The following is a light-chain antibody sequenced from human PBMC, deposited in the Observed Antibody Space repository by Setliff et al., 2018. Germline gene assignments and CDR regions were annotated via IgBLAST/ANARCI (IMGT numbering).Light chain of an antibody. Sequence: QSALTQPASASGSPGQSITISCTGTSSDVGAYNYVSWYQQHPGKAPKLMIYEVSNRPSGVSNRFSGSKSGNTASLTISGLQAKDEADYYCTSYTSTARVFGTGTKVTVL. V-gene: IGLV2-14*01. CDR2: EVS. CDR1: SSDVGAYNY. J-gene: IGLJ1*01. CDR3: TSYTSTARV.